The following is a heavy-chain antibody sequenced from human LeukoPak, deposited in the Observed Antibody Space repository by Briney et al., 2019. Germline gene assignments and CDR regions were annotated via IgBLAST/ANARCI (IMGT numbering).Heavy chain of an antibody. CDR2: INPNSGDT. D-gene: IGHD6-6*01. Sequence: GASVKVSCKASGYIFTGYYMHWVRQAPGQGLEWMGWINPNSGDTNYAEKFQGRVTMTRDTSISTAYMDLRRLRSDDTAVYYCARDYSSSSGYFDYWGQGTLVTVSS. V-gene: IGHV1-2*02. CDR1: GYIFTGYY. J-gene: IGHJ4*02. CDR3: ARDYSSSSGYFDY.